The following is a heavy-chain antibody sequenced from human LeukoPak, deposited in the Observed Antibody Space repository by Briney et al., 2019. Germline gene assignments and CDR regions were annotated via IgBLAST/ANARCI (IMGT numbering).Heavy chain of an antibody. CDR1: GESLSGYY. CDR2: IHHDGRT. CDR3: ARDVVPRDYGDTLNAYDL. D-gene: IGHD4-17*01. V-gene: IGHV4-34*01. Sequence: SETLSLTCAVSGESLSGYYWSWIRQSPGKGLEWMGDIHHDGRTKYKSSFKSRITIFLVSSKNEVSLRLSPVTPADTALYFCARDVVPRDYGDTLNAYDLWGQGTMVTVS. J-gene: IGHJ3*01.